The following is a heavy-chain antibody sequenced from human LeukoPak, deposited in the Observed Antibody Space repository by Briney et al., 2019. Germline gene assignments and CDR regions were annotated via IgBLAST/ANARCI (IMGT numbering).Heavy chain of an antibody. J-gene: IGHJ4*02. V-gene: IGHV1-2*02. CDR1: GYTFTGYS. CDR2: INPNSGGT. D-gene: IGHD2-2*01. Sequence: GASVKVSCKASGYTFTGYSMHWVRQAPGQGLEWMGWINPNSGGTNYAQKFQGRVTMTRDTSISTAYMELSRLRSDDTAVYYCASSIVYCSSTSCYFNWGQGTLVTVSS. CDR3: ASSIVYCSSTSCYFN.